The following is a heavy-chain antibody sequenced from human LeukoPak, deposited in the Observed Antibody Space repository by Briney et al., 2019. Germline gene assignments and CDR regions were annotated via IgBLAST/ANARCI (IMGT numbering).Heavy chain of an antibody. V-gene: IGHV3-48*01. Sequence: PGGSLRLSCAASGFTLSVYHMNWVRQAPGKGLEWVSYISSSSSTIYYADSVKGRFTISRDNAKNSLYLQMNSLRAEDTAVYYCAVGGVPYYFDSWGQGTLVTVSS. D-gene: IGHD2-15*01. CDR3: AVGGVPYYFDS. CDR2: ISSSSSTI. J-gene: IGHJ4*02. CDR1: GFTLSVYH.